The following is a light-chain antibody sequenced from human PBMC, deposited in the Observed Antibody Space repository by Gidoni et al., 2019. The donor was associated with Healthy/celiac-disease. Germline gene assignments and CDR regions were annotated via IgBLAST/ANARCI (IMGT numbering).Light chain of an antibody. CDR3: CSYAGSSTLV. V-gene: IGLV2-23*01. CDR1: SSDVWSYNL. CDR2: EGS. Sequence: HSALTHPSPVSWAPGQSITISCTGTSSDVWSYNLVSWYQQHPGKAPELMIYEGSKRPSGVSNRFSGSKSGNTASLTISGLQAEDEADYYCCSYAGSSTLVFGTGTKVTVL. J-gene: IGLJ1*01.